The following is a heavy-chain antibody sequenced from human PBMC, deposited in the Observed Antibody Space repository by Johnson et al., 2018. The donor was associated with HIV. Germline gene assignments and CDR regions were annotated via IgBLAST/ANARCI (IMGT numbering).Heavy chain of an antibody. D-gene: IGHD7-27*01. Sequence: VQLVESGGGVVRPGGSLRLSCAASGFTLDEYDMSWVRQVPGKGLEWVSSFSRSGGTTAYAASVRGRFTISRDTAKNSLYLQMNSLRDEDTALYYCARDPTTQNPRLTGDFGAFDIWGQGTMVTVSS. CDR3: ARDPTTQNPRLTGDFGAFDI. V-gene: IGHV3-20*04. CDR2: FSRSGGTT. CDR1: GFTLDEYD. J-gene: IGHJ3*02.